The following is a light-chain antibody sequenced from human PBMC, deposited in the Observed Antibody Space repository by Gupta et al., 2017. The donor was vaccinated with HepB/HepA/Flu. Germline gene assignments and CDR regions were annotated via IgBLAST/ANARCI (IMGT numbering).Light chain of an antibody. Sequence: QSALTQPASVSGSPGQSITISCTGTSSDVGSYNLVSWYQQHPGKAPKLMIYEVSKRPAGVSTRFSGSKSGNTASLTISGRQEEDAADYYCCSYAGSSTYVLGTGTKVTVL. CDR1: SSDVGSYNL. J-gene: IGLJ1*01. CDR3: CSYAGSSTYV. CDR2: EVS. V-gene: IGLV2-23*02.